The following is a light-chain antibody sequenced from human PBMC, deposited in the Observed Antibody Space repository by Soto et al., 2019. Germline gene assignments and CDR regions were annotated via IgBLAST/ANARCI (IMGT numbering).Light chain of an antibody. Sequence: EIVMTQSPATLSVSPGERATLSCRASQSVSSNLAWYQQRPGQAPRLLIYGASTRATGIPARFSGSRSGAEFTLTISRLEPDDFAVYFCQHYGSSLITFGQGTRLEIK. CDR1: QSVSSN. J-gene: IGKJ5*01. CDR2: GAS. CDR3: QHYGSSLIT. V-gene: IGKV3-15*01.